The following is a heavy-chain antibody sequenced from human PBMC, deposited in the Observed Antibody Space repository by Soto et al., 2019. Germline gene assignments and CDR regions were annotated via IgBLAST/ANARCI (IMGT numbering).Heavy chain of an antibody. V-gene: IGHV3-23*01. CDR1: GFTFSSYA. CDR3: TKEGQWFGENIDY. CDR2: ISGSGGST. J-gene: IGHJ4*02. Sequence: GGSLRLSCAASGFTFSSYAMSWVRQAPGKGLEWVSAISGSGGSTYYADSVKGRFTISRDNSKNTLYLQMNSLRVEDTAVYYCTKEGQWFGENIDYWGQGTLVTVSS. D-gene: IGHD3-10*01.